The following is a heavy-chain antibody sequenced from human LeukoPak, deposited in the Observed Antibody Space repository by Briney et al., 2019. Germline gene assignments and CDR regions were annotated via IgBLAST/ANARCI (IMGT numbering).Heavy chain of an antibody. D-gene: IGHD5-12*01. Sequence: SETLSLTCTVSGGSIGSSSYYWGWIRQPPGKGLEWIGSMYHSGSTYYNPSLKSRVTISVDTSKNQFSLKLSSVTAADTAVYYCARHSGYDYVLGYWGQGNLVTVSS. CDR3: ARHSGYDYVLGY. J-gene: IGHJ4*02. CDR2: MYHSGST. CDR1: GGSIGSSSYY. V-gene: IGHV4-39*01.